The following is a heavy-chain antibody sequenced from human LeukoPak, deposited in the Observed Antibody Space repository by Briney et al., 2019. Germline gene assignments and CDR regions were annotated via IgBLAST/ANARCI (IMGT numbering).Heavy chain of an antibody. CDR2: IKQDGSEK. J-gene: IGHJ4*02. CDR1: GLTFSSYW. Sequence: GGSLRLSCAASGLTFSSYWMSWVRQAPGKGLEWVANIKQDGSEKYYVDSVKGRFTISRDNAKNSLYLQMNSLRVEDTAVYYCARPAGAYSHPYDYWGQGTLVTVSS. CDR3: ARPAGAYSHPYDY. D-gene: IGHD4/OR15-4a*01. V-gene: IGHV3-7*03.